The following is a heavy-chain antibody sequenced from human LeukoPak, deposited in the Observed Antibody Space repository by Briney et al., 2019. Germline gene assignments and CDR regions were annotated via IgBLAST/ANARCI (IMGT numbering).Heavy chain of an antibody. D-gene: IGHD2-15*01. Sequence: GGSLRLSCAVSGCIFRRYWMHWVRQVPGKGLVWVSRINSDGRTTRYADAVKGRFTISRDNAKNTLYLQVNSLRAEDTAIYYCAREGECAGGTCSDPSRELDVWGQGTLVTVSS. CDR3: AREGECAGGTCSDPSRELDV. CDR1: GCIFRRYW. V-gene: IGHV3-74*01. CDR2: INSDGRTT. J-gene: IGHJ4*02.